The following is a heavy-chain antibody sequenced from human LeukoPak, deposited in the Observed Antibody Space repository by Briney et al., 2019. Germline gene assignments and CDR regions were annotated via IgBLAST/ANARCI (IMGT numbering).Heavy chain of an antibody. CDR1: GYTFTGYY. Sequence: ASVKVSCKASGYTFTGYYMHWVRQAPGQGLEWMGWINPNSGGTNYAQKFQGRVTMTRDTSISTAYMELSRLRSDDTAVYYCARDGALYGGLGFDYWGQGTLVTVSS. CDR2: INPNSGGT. J-gene: IGHJ4*02. V-gene: IGHV1-2*02. CDR3: ARDGALYGGLGFDY. D-gene: IGHD4-23*01.